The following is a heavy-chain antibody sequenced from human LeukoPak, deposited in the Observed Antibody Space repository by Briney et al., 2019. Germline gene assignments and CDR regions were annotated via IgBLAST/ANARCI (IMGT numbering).Heavy chain of an antibody. D-gene: IGHD6-6*01. CDR1: GGSFSGYY. V-gene: IGHV4-34*01. CDR2: INHSGST. CDR3: ARGSSSSGFDP. Sequence: SETLSLTCAVYGGSFSGYYWSWIRQPPGKGLEWIGEINHSGSTNYNPSLKSRVTISVDTSKNQFSLKLSSVTAADTAVYYCARGSSSSGFDPWGQGTLLTVSS. J-gene: IGHJ5*02.